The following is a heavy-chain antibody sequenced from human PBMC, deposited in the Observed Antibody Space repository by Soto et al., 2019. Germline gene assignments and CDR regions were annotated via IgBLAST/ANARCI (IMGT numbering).Heavy chain of an antibody. Sequence: QVQLVQSGAEVKKPASSVRVSCKASGGPLSTYGISWVRQAPGQGLEYMGGISPVVGTTNYAQRFQGRLTITADESASTTYMELSSLISAYTATYYFVLLEFTDDAVRDYGGHGTLVTVSS. V-gene: IGHV1-69*01. J-gene: IGHJ4*01. CDR1: GGPLSTYG. CDR3: VLLEFTDDAVRDY. D-gene: IGHD2-2*01. CDR2: ISPVVGTT.